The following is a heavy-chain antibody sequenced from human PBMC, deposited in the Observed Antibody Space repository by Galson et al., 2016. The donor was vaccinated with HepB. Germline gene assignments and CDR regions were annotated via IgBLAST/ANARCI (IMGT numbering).Heavy chain of an antibody. J-gene: IGHJ4*02. V-gene: IGHV1-69*13. CDR1: GDTFSTYG. CDR2: IIPVFGTV. D-gene: IGHD2-2*01. CDR3: AREMVVPTAFHAFSFDY. Sequence: SVKVSCKASGDTFSTYGFSWVRQAPGQGLEWMGGIIPVFGTVNYAQKFQGRVTITADESTSTAYMEVSSLRSDDTAVYYCAREMVVPTAFHAFSFDYWGQGTVVTVSS.